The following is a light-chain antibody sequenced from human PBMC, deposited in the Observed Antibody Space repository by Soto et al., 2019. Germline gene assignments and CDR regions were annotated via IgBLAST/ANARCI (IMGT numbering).Light chain of an antibody. CDR2: AAS. J-gene: IGKJ1*01. CDR1: QGISSR. Sequence: DLQMTQSPSSVSASVGDRVTITCRASQGISSRVAWYHQKPGTPPKLLIYAASTLQSGVPSRFSGSGSGTDFTLTISSLQAEDFATYYCQQANNFPWTFGQGTKVAIK. CDR3: QQANNFPWT. V-gene: IGKV1-12*01.